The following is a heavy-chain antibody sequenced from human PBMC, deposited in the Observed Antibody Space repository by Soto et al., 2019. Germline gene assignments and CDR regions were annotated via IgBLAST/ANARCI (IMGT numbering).Heavy chain of an antibody. CDR2: INPSGGST. CDR1: GYPFTSYY. Sequence: AAVKVSCKSSGYPFTSYYIHWVRQSPGQGLEWMGIINPSGGSTSYAQKFQGRVTMIRDTSTSTVYMELSSLRSEDTAVYYCAREEGYCSSTSCHTGYYGMAVWGQGTTVTVSS. V-gene: IGHV1-46*01. CDR3: AREEGYCSSTSCHTGYYGMAV. J-gene: IGHJ6*02. D-gene: IGHD2-2*01.